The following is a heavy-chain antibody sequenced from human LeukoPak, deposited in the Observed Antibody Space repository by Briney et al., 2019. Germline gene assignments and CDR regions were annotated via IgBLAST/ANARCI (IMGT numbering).Heavy chain of an antibody. D-gene: IGHD3-10*01. Sequence: SETLSLTCTVSGGSISSGGYYWSWIRQHPGKGLEWIGYIYYSGSTYYNPSLKSRVTISVDTSKNQFSLKLSSVTAADTAVYYCARIRTYYYGSGTHKEVDYWGQGTLVTVSS. J-gene: IGHJ4*02. CDR2: IYYSGST. CDR1: GGSISSGGYY. V-gene: IGHV4-31*03. CDR3: ARIRTYYYGSGTHKEVDY.